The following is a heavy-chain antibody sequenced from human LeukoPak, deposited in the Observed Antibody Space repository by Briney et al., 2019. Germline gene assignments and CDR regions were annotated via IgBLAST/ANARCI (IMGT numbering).Heavy chain of an antibody. Sequence: GGSLRLSCSASGFTFSNYYMHWVRQAPGKGLEYVSMISSNGDTTYSADSMKGRFTISRDNSKNTLFLQMSGLGAEDTAVYHCAKQTDTTGSRGGAFDIWGQGTMVTVSS. CDR1: GFTFSNYY. J-gene: IGHJ3*02. CDR2: ISSNGDTT. CDR3: AKQTDTTGSRGGAFDI. V-gene: IGHV3-64D*08. D-gene: IGHD3-22*01.